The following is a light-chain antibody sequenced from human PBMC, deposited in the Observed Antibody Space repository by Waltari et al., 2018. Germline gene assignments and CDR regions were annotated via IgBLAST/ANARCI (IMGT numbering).Light chain of an antibody. Sequence: DIQMTQSPSSLSASVGDRVTITCRASQSISSFLNWYQFRPGKAPKLLIYAASILQSGVPSRFSGSGSGTDFTLTISSLQPEDFATYYCQQSYSNPPLTFGGGTKVEIK. CDR2: AAS. CDR3: QQSYSNPPLT. J-gene: IGKJ4*01. CDR1: QSISSF. V-gene: IGKV1-39*01.